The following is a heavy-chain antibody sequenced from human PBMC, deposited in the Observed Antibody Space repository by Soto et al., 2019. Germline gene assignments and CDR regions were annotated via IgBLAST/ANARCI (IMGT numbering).Heavy chain of an antibody. CDR3: ARDSAAGRQYYYYMDV. D-gene: IGHD6-13*01. J-gene: IGHJ6*03. V-gene: IGHV6-1*01. CDR1: GDSVSSNSAA. CDR2: TYYRSKWYN. Sequence: SQTLSLTCAISGDSVSSNSAAWNWIRQSPSRGLEWLGRTYYRSKWYNDYAVSVKSRITINPDTSKNQFSLQLNSVIPGDTAVYYCARDSAAGRQYYYYMDVWGKGTTVTVSS.